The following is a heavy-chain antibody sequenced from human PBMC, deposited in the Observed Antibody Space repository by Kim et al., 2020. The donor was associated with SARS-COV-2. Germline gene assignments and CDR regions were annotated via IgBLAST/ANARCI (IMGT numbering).Heavy chain of an antibody. Sequence: GSLSLTCAVYGVSFTGYSWSWIRQPPGKGLEWIGEINHSGRTNYNPSLMSRVSISLDTSNHQFSLLLSSVIGADTAVYYFAGGRPDGGGFFDYWGEGSL. CDR1: GVSFTGYS. CDR2: INHSGRT. D-gene: IGHD3-16*01. J-gene: IGHJ4*02. CDR3: AGGRPDGGGFFDY. V-gene: IGHV4-34*01.